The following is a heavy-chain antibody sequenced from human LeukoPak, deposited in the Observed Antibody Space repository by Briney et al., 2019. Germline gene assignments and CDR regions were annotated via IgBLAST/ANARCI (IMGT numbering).Heavy chain of an antibody. CDR1: GFTFSSYS. J-gene: IGHJ6*03. V-gene: IGHV3-21*01. CDR2: ISSSGSYT. Sequence: GGSLRLSCADSGFTFSSYSMNWVRQAPGKGLEWVSSISSSGSYTHCADSVEGRFTISRDNAKNSLYLQMNSLRAEDTAVYYCARAHSSSWYDYYYYIDVWGKGTTVTVSS. D-gene: IGHD6-13*01. CDR3: ARAHSSSWYDYYYYIDV.